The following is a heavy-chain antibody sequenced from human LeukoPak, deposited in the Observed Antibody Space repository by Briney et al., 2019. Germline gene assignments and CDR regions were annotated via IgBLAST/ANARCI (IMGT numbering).Heavy chain of an antibody. V-gene: IGHV1-69*13. D-gene: IGHD6-19*01. CDR1: GGTFSSYA. CDR2: IIPIFGTA. CDR3: AKSAVAGTRWFDP. J-gene: IGHJ5*02. Sequence: SVKVSCKASGGTFSSYAISWVRQAPGQGLEWMGGIIPIFGTANYAQKFQGRVTITADESTSTAYMELSSLRSEDTAVYYCAKSAVAGTRWFDPWGQETLVTVSS.